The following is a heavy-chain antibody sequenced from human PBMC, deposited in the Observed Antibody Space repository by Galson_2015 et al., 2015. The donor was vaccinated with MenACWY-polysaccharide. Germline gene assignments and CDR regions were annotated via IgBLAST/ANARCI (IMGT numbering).Heavy chain of an antibody. J-gene: IGHJ5*02. CDR3: VREVGGLAVAGTKGWFDP. Sequence: SLRLSCAASGFTFSHYGMHWVRQAPGKGLEWVAVIWHDGRNKYHADSVNGRFTISRDNSKNTLYLQMNSLRAEDTAMYYCVREVGGLAVAGTKGWFDPWGQGILFTVSS. CDR2: IWHDGRNK. CDR1: GFTFSHYG. D-gene: IGHD6-19*01. V-gene: IGHV3-33*01.